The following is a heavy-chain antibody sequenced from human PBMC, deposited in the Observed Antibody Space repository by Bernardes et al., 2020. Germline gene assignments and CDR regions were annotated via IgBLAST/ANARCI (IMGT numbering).Heavy chain of an antibody. CDR3: ARDQQVEDCSGGSCYSFGY. CDR2: IKQDGSEK. D-gene: IGHD2-15*01. Sequence: GGSLRLSCAASGFTFSSYWMSWVRQAPGKGLEWVANIKQDGSEKYYVDSVKGRFTISRDNAKNSLYLQMNSLRAEDTAVYYCARDQQVEDCSGGSCYSFGYWGQGTLVTVSS. J-gene: IGHJ4*02. CDR1: GFTFSSYW. V-gene: IGHV3-7*01.